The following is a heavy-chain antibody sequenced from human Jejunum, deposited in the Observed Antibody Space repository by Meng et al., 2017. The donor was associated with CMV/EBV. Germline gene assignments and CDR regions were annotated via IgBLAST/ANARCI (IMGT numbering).Heavy chain of an antibody. J-gene: IGHJ4*02. CDR1: GYTYTHHG. CDR3: ARDPSISSGWYAYLDY. D-gene: IGHD6-19*01. V-gene: IGHV1-18*04. CDR2: ISAYNGDT. Sequence: VQLVQSGAEVRKPGASVKVSCKASGYTYTHHGIGWVRHVPGQGLEWMGWISAYNGDTIYGQKFQGRVAVTTDASTNTAYMELRSLRSDDTAVYYCARDPSISSGWYAYLDYWGQGTLVTVSS.